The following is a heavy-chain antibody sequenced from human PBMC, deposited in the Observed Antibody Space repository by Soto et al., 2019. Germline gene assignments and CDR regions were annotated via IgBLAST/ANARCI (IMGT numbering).Heavy chain of an antibody. J-gene: IGHJ4*02. Sequence: PGGSLRLSCAASGFIVSSNYMSWVRQAPGKGLEWVSVIYSDGSTHYTDSVKDRFIISRDISKNTLYLQMNSLRAEDTAVYYCASAHAGAHITASVHWGQGTLVTVSS. CDR3: ASAHAGAHITASVH. V-gene: IGHV3-53*01. CDR1: GFIVSSNY. D-gene: IGHD6-13*01. CDR2: IYSDGST.